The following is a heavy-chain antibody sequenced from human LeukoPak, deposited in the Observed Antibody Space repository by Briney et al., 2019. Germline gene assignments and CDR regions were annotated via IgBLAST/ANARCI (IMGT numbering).Heavy chain of an antibody. CDR2: ISYDGSNK. V-gene: IGHV3-30-3*01. CDR3: ARTRGSMAVAQAFDY. J-gene: IGHJ4*02. CDR1: GFTFSSYA. Sequence: GGSLRLSCAASGFTFSSYAMHWVRQAPGKGLEWVAVISYDGSNKYYADSVKGRFTISRDNSKNTLYLQMNSLRAEDTAVYYCARTRGSMAVAQAFDYWGQGTLVTVSS. D-gene: IGHD6-19*01.